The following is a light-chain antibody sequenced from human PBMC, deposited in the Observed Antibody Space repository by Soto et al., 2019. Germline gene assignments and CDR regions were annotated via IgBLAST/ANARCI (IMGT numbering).Light chain of an antibody. CDR2: DDT. Sequence: QSALTQPRSVSGSPGQSVTISCTGSSSDVGGYNYVSWYQQHPGKAPKVFMYDDTKRPSGVPDRFSGSKSGNTASLTISGLQAEDEADYYCCSYAGSYTYVFGTGTQLTVL. CDR3: CSYAGSYTYV. J-gene: IGLJ1*01. V-gene: IGLV2-11*01. CDR1: SSDVGGYNY.